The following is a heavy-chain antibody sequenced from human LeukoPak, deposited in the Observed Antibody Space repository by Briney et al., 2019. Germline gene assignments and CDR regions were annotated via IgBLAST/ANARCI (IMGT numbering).Heavy chain of an antibody. CDR2: IRYDGSNK. Sequence: GGTLRLSCAASGFTFSSYGMSWVRQAPGKGLEWVAFIRYDGSNKYYADSVKGRFTISRDNSKNTLYLQMNSLRAEDTAVYYCARDKYSYGCFDYWGQGTLVTVSS. CDR1: GFTFSSYG. D-gene: IGHD5-18*01. V-gene: IGHV3-30*02. CDR3: ARDKYSYGCFDY. J-gene: IGHJ4*02.